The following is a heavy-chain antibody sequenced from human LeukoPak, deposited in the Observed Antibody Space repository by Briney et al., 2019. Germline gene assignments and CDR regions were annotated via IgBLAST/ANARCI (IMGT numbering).Heavy chain of an antibody. Sequence: ASVKVSCKASGYRFIDDYMHWVRQAPGQGLEWMGWINPDSGITNYAQKFQGRVTMTRDTSISTAYMEVSRLRSDDTAVYYCAPTPEAYTSNWNVWGQGTLVTVSS. CDR1: GYRFIDDY. CDR3: APTPEAYTSNWNV. J-gene: IGHJ4*02. D-gene: IGHD1-1*01. V-gene: IGHV1-2*02. CDR2: INPDSGIT.